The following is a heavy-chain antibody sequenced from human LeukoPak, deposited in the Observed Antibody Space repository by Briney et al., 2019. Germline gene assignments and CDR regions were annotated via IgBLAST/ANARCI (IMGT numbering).Heavy chain of an antibody. Sequence: GGSLRLSCAASGFTFSSYDMHWVRQATGKGLEWVSAIGTAGDTYYPGSVKGRFTISRENAKNYLYLQMNSLRAGDTAVYYCARGSDILTGYYGYYFDYWGQGTLVTVSS. CDR2: IGTAGDT. J-gene: IGHJ4*02. CDR1: GFTFSSYD. CDR3: ARGSDILTGYYGYYFDY. V-gene: IGHV3-13*01. D-gene: IGHD3-9*01.